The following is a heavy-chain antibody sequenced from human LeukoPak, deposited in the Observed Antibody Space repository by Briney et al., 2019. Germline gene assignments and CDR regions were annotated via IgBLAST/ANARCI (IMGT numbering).Heavy chain of an antibody. Sequence: PGGSLRLSFSVSGFTIINTEMSWVRQVPGKGPEWVLVSYSGGTTYYADSVKGRFTISRDLSKNTVDLQMNSLRVEDTAVYHCRGWLGSFDVCGQGTMVTVSS. CDR3: RGWLGSFDV. CDR1: GFTIINTE. CDR2: SYSGGTT. J-gene: IGHJ3*01. D-gene: IGHD6-19*01. V-gene: IGHV3-53*01.